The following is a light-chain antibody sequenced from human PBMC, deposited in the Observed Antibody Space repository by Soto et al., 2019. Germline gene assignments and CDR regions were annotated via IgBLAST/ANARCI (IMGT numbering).Light chain of an antibody. V-gene: IGLV2-23*01. Sequence: QSALTQPASVSGSPGQSITISCTGTSSDVGSYNLVSWYQQHPGKAPKLMIYEGSKRASGVSNRFSGYKSGNTASLTISGLQAEDEADYYCCSYAGSSTFYVCGTGTKLTVL. CDR3: CSYAGSSTFYV. CDR2: EGS. CDR1: SSDVGSYNL. J-gene: IGLJ1*01.